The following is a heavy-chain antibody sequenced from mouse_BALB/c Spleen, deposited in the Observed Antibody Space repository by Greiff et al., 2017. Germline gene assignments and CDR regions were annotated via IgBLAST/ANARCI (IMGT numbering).Heavy chain of an antibody. CDR3: AKFTTAHYYAMDY. V-gene: IGHV2-5*01. CDR2: IWRGGST. Sequence: VKVVESGPGLVAPSQSLSITCTVSGFSLTGYGVNWVRQPPGKGLEWLGVIWRGGSTDYNAAFMSRLSITKDNSKSQVFFKMNSLQADDTAIYYCAKFTTAHYYAMDYWGQGTSVTVSS. D-gene: IGHD1-2*01. J-gene: IGHJ4*01. CDR1: GFSLTGYG.